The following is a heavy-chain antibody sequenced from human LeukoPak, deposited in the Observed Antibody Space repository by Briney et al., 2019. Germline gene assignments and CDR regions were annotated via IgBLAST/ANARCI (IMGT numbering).Heavy chain of an antibody. Sequence: SVKVSCKASGGTFSSYAISWVRQAPGQGLEWMGGIIPIFGTANYAQKIQGRVTITADESTSTAYMELSSLRSEDTAVYYCARGTTGTTPVRYYYYGMDVRGKGTTVTVSS. CDR1: GGTFSSYA. D-gene: IGHD1-1*01. CDR3: ARGTTGTTPVRYYYYGMDV. CDR2: IIPIFGTA. V-gene: IGHV1-69*13. J-gene: IGHJ6*04.